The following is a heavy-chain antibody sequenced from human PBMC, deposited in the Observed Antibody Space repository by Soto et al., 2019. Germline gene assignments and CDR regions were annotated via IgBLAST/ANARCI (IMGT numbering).Heavy chain of an antibody. J-gene: IGHJ4*02. V-gene: IGHV3-21*01. CDR1: GFTFSSYS. D-gene: IGHD6-19*01. CDR3: ARVAGTEFDY. CDR2: ISSSSSYI. Sequence: GGSLRLSCAASGFTFSSYSMNWVRQAPGKGLKWVSSISSSSSYIYYADSVKGRFTNSRDNAKNSLYLQMNSLRAEYTAVYYCARVAGTEFDYWGQGTLVTVSS.